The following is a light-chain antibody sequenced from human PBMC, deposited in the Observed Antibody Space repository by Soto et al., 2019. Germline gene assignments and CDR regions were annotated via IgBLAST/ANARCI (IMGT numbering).Light chain of an antibody. Sequence: QSVLTQPPSASGTPGQRVTIFCSGSSSNIGTNPVIWYQQLPGAAPKLLIYSDNQRPSGVPDRFSGSKSGTSASLAISGLQSEDEADYYCAAWDVSLVVFGGGTKLTVL. V-gene: IGLV1-44*01. J-gene: IGLJ2*01. CDR2: SDN. CDR3: AAWDVSLVV. CDR1: SSNIGTNP.